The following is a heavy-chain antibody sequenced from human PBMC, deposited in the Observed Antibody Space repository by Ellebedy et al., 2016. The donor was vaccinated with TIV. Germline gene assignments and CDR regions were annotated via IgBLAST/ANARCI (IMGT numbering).Heavy chain of an antibody. CDR3: ARFVRATKAFDI. CDR2: IYYSGST. V-gene: IGHV4-39*06. J-gene: IGHJ3*02. D-gene: IGHD5-12*01. CDR1: GGSISSSSYY. Sequence: MPSETLSLTCTVSGGSISSSSYYWGWIRLPPGKGLEWIGNIYYSGSTYYNPSLQSRVTISVDTSKNQFPLRLNSVTAADTAVYYCARFVRATKAFDIWGQGTMVTVSS.